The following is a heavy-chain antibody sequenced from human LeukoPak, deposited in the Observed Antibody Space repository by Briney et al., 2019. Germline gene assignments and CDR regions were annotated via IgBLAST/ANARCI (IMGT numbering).Heavy chain of an antibody. Sequence: TGGSLRLPCAASGFTFRSYAMHWVRQAPGKGLEYVSGISDNGGRTYYAKSVKGRFTISRDNSKNTLYLQMGSLRAEDMAVYYCARSIDCGGDCYRDFDYWGQGTLVTVSS. CDR1: GFTFRSYA. CDR2: ISDNGGRT. D-gene: IGHD2-21*02. J-gene: IGHJ4*02. V-gene: IGHV3-64*01. CDR3: ARSIDCGGDCYRDFDY.